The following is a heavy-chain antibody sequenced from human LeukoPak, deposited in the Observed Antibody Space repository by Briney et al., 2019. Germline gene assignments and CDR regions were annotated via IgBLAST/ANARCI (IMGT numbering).Heavy chain of an antibody. Sequence: GGSLILSCAASGFTFSSYSMNWVRQAPGKGLEWVSSISSSSSYIYYADSVKGRFTISRDNAKNSLYLQMNSLRAEDTAVYYCARAYDIPDAFDIWGQGTMVTVSS. CDR1: GFTFSSYS. D-gene: IGHD3-9*01. V-gene: IGHV3-21*01. CDR2: ISSSSSYI. CDR3: ARAYDIPDAFDI. J-gene: IGHJ3*02.